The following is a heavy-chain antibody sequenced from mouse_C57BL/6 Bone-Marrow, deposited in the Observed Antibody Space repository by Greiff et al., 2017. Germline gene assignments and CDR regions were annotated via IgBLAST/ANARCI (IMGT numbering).Heavy chain of an antibody. D-gene: IGHD1-1*01. Sequence: EVKLMESGGGLVQPGGSLSLSCAASGFTFTDYYMSWVRQPPGKALEWLGFIRNKANGYTTEYSASVKGRFTISRDNSQSILYLQMNALRAEDSATYYCASQYYGSSYYFDYWGQGTTLTVSS. CDR2: IRNKANGYTT. CDR3: ASQYYGSSYYFDY. J-gene: IGHJ2*01. CDR1: GFTFTDYY. V-gene: IGHV7-3*01.